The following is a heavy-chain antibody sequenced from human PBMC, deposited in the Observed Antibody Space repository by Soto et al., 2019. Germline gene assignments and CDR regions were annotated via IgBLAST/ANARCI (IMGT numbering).Heavy chain of an antibody. CDR2: ISGSGGST. Sequence: GGSLRLSCAASGFTFSSYAMSWVRQAPGKGLEWVSAISGSGGSTYYADSVKGRFTISRDNSKNTLYLQMNSLRAEDTAVYYCAKDKGVEYSSSSRRMKMGYWDQGTLVTVSS. J-gene: IGHJ4*02. CDR1: GFTFSSYA. V-gene: IGHV3-23*01. CDR3: AKDKGVEYSSSSRRMKMGY. D-gene: IGHD6-6*01.